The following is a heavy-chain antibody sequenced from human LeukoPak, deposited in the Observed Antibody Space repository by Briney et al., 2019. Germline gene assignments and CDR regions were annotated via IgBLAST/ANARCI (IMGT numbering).Heavy chain of an antibody. CDR3: ARGLRTTVTTRGYY. D-gene: IGHD4-17*01. Sequence: GASVKVSCKASGYTVTSYDINWVRQATGQGLEWTGWMNPNSGNTGYAQKFQGRVTMTRNTSISTAYMELSSLRSEDTAVYYCARGLRTTVTTRGYYWGQGTLVTVSS. J-gene: IGHJ4*02. V-gene: IGHV1-8*01. CDR2: MNPNSGNT. CDR1: GYTVTSYD.